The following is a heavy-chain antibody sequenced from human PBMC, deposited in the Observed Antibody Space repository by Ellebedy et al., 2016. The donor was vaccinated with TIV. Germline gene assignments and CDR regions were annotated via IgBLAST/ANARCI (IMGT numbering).Heavy chain of an antibody. V-gene: IGHV4-59*11. J-gene: IGHJ4*02. CDR1: LGSISSLY. CDR3: AGEFRYDFWRGPLDH. D-gene: IGHD3-3*01. CDR2: IYYTGST. Sequence: SETLSLXXTVSLGSISSLYWTWIRQLPGKGLEWFGDIYYTGSTSYSPSLTGRVTISIDTPKNQFSLKVTSGTAADTAVYYCAGEFRYDFWRGPLDHWGQGTLVTVSS.